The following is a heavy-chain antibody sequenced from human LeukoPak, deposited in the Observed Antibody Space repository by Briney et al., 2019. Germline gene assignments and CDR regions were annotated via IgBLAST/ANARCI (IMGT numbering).Heavy chain of an antibody. Sequence: SETLSLTCTVSGGSISSGDYYWSWIRQPPGKGLEWIGYIYYSGSTNYNPSLKSRVTISVDTSKNQFSLKLSSVTAADTAVYYCARDRNSGYVRVFDIWGQGTMVTVSS. CDR3: ARDRNSGYVRVFDI. J-gene: IGHJ3*02. CDR1: GGSISSGDYY. D-gene: IGHD5-12*01. CDR2: IYYSGST. V-gene: IGHV4-61*08.